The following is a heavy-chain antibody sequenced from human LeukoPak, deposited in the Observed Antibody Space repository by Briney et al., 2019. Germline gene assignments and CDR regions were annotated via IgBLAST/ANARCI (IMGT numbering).Heavy chain of an antibody. Sequence: SETLSLTCVVYGGSFNGYYCSWIRQPPGKGLEWIGEIKHSGGTKHNPSLKSRVTISVDTSKNEFSLKLSSVTATDTAVYYCATPDGALSYYYDSSGPQVGAFDIWGQGTMITASS. V-gene: IGHV4-34*01. CDR3: ATPDGALSYYYDSSGPQVGAFDI. CDR2: IKHSGGT. D-gene: IGHD3-22*01. CDR1: GGSFNGYY. J-gene: IGHJ3*02.